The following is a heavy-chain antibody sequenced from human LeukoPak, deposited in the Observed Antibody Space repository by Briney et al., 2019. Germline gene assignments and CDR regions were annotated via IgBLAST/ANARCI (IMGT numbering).Heavy chain of an antibody. V-gene: IGHV3-7*01. CDR2: IKQDGSEK. J-gene: IGHJ5*02. Sequence: PGGSLRLSCAASGFTFTSYWMSWVRQAPGKGLEWVANIKQDGSEKYYVDSAKGRFTISRDNAKNSLYLQMNSLRAEDTAVYYCARAHITYDSSGYYYVDWFDPWGQGTLVTVSS. CDR1: GFTFTSYW. CDR3: ARAHITYDSSGYYYVDWFDP. D-gene: IGHD3-22*01.